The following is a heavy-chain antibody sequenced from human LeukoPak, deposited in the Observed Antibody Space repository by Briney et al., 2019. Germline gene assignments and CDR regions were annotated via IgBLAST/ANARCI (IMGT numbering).Heavy chain of an antibody. J-gene: IGHJ4*02. Sequence: ASVKVSCKASGYTFTGYYMHWVRQAPGQGLEWMGWINPNSGGTNYAQKFQGRVTMTRDTSISTAYMELSRLRSDDTAVYYCARWDDSSGYYPYYFDYWGQGTLVTVSS. CDR3: ARWDDSSGYYPYYFDY. D-gene: IGHD3-22*01. V-gene: IGHV1-2*02. CDR1: GYTFTGYY. CDR2: INPNSGGT.